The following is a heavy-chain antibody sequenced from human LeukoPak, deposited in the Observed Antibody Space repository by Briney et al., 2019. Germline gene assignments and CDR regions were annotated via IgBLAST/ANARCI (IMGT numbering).Heavy chain of an antibody. CDR3: AREARIAAAGPPDWFDP. Sequence: GASVKVSCKASGGTFSSYAISWVGQAPGQGLEWMGGIIPIFGTANYAQKFQGRVTITADESTSTAYMELSSLRSEDTAVYYCAREARIAAAGPPDWFDPWGQGTLVTVSS. V-gene: IGHV1-69*13. D-gene: IGHD6-13*01. CDR1: GGTFSSYA. J-gene: IGHJ5*02. CDR2: IIPIFGTA.